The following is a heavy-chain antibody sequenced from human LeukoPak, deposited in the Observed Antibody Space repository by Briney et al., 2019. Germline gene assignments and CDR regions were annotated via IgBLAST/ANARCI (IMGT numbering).Heavy chain of an antibody. D-gene: IGHD3-16*02. CDR1: GFTFSDYY. CDR2: ISSSGSTI. CDR3: AKELTFGGVIVYYFDY. J-gene: IGHJ4*02. Sequence: GGSLRLSCAASGFTFSDYYMSWIRQAPGKGLEWVSYISSSGSTIYYADSVKGRFTISRDNSKSTLYLQMNSLRAEDTAVYYCAKELTFGGVIVYYFDYWGQGTLVTVSS. V-gene: IGHV3-11*01.